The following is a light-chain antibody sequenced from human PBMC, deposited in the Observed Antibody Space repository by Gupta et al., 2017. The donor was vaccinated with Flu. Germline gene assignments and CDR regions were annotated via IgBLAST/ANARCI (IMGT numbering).Light chain of an antibody. Sequence: EVVLTQSPGTLSLSPGERATLSCRASQSVTSSLLHWYQQKPGQAPRLLIFGASNRAMGIPDRFSGSGSGTELTLTISRLEHEDFAVYYCHQRGNSPWTFGQGTKVEIK. CDR2: GAS. CDR1: QSVTSSL. CDR3: HQRGNSPWT. J-gene: IGKJ1*01. V-gene: IGKV3-20*01.